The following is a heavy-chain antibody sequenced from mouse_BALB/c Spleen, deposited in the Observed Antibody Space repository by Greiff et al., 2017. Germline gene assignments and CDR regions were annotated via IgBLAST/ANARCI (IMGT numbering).Heavy chain of an antibody. CDR1: GYTFTDYN. CDR3: ARFYYRDDGRDYYAMDY. CDR2: INPNNGGT. Sequence: EVQLHQSGPELVKPGASVKIPCKASGYTFTDYNMDWVKQSHGKSLEWIGDINPNNGGTIYNQKFKGKATLTVDKSSSTAYMELRSLTSEDTAVYYCARFYYRDDGRDYYAMDYWGQGTSVTVSS. D-gene: IGHD2-14*01. J-gene: IGHJ4*01. V-gene: IGHV1-18*01.